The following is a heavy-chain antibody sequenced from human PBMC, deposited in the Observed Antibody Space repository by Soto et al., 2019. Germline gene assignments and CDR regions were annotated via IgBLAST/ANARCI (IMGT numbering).Heavy chain of an antibody. V-gene: IGHV1-8*01. CDR1: GYTFTSYD. J-gene: IGHJ5*02. CDR3: ARGDYDFWSGYYASSWFDP. CDR2: MDPNSGNT. Sequence: GASVKVSCKASGYTFTSYDINWVRQATGQGLEWMGWMDPNSGNTGYAQKFQGRVTMTRNTSISTAYMELSSLRSEDTAVYYCARGDYDFWSGYYASSWFDPWGQGTLVTVSS. D-gene: IGHD3-3*01.